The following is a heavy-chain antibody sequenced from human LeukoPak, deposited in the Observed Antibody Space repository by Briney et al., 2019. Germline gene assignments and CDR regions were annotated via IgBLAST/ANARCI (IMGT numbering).Heavy chain of an antibody. CDR1: GYTFTSYG. CDR2: ISAYNGNT. J-gene: IGHJ6*02. Sequence: ASVKVSCKASGYTFTSYGISWVQQAPGQGLEWMGWISAYNGNTNYAQKLQGRVTMTTDTSTSTAYMELRSLRSDDTAVYYCARDKYSSGYLRYYYYYGMDVRGQGTTVTVSS. CDR3: ARDKYSSGYLRYYYYYGMDV. D-gene: IGHD3-22*01. V-gene: IGHV1-18*01.